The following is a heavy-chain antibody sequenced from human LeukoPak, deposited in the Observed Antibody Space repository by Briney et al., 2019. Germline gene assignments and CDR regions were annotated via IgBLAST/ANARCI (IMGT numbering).Heavy chain of an antibody. CDR2: ISGSGGST. CDR3: AKAPGAAAGTYNGMDV. V-gene: IGHV3-23*01. D-gene: IGHD6-13*01. CDR1: GFTFSSYA. J-gene: IGHJ6*02. Sequence: PGGSLRLSCAASGFTFSSYAMSWVRQAPGKGLEWVSAISGSGGSTYYADSVKGRFTISRDNSKNTLYLQMNSLRAEDTAVYYCAKAPGAAAGTYNGMDVWGQGTTVTVSS.